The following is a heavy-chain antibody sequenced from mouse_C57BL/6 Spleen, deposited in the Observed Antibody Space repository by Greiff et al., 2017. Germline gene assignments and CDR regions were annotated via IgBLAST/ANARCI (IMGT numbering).Heavy chain of an antibody. Sequence: QVQLQQPGAELVKPGASVKLSCKASGYTFTSYWMHWVKQRPGRGLEWIGRIDPNSGGTKYNEKFKSKATLTVDKHSSTAYMQLSSLTSADSAVYYCARPLYDYDPPYWGQGTLVTVSA. CDR1: GYTFTSYW. CDR2: IDPNSGGT. CDR3: ARPLYDYDPPY. J-gene: IGHJ3*01. V-gene: IGHV1-72*01. D-gene: IGHD2-4*01.